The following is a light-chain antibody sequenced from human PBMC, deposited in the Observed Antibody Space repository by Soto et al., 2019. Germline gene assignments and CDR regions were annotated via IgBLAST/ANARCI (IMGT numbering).Light chain of an antibody. Sequence: VVTQSPATLSVFPGETATLSCRASQSVSSDLAWYQQRPGQAPRLLIYGASTRATGIPARFRGSGSGTEFRLTISSLQSEDFATYYCQKYTTWHPKMAFGRGTKVDI. V-gene: IGKV3-15*01. CDR1: QSVSSD. J-gene: IGKJ1*01. CDR2: GAS. CDR3: QKYTTWHPKMA.